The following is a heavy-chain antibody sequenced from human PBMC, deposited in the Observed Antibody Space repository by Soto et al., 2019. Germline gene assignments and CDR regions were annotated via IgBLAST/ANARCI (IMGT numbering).Heavy chain of an antibody. Sequence: QVQLVQSGAEVKKPGASVKVSCKASGYTFTSYGISWVRQAPGQGLEWMGWISAYNGNTNYAQKLQGRVTMTTDTSTSTAYMELRSLRSDDPAVYYCARDLAPPRIAAAGTSGWFDPWGQGTLVTVSS. V-gene: IGHV1-18*01. CDR2: ISAYNGNT. J-gene: IGHJ5*02. CDR1: GYTFTSYG. D-gene: IGHD6-13*01. CDR3: ARDLAPPRIAAAGTSGWFDP.